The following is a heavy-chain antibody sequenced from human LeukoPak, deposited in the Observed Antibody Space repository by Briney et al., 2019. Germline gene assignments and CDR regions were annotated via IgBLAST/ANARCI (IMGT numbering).Heavy chain of an antibody. J-gene: IGHJ6*02. CDR2: INHSGST. V-gene: IGHV4-38-2*01. Sequence: PSETLSLTCAVSGYSISSGYYWGWIRQPPGKGLEWIGEINHSGSTNYNPSLKSRVTISVDTSKNQFSLKLSSVTAADTAVYYCARPSGVWGSYRYYYYYGMDVWGQGTTVTVSS. CDR1: GYSISSGYY. CDR3: ARPSGVWGSYRYYYYYGMDV. D-gene: IGHD3-16*02.